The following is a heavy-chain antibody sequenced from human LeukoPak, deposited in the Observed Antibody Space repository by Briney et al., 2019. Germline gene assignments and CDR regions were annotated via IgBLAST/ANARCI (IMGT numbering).Heavy chain of an antibody. J-gene: IGHJ4*02. Sequence: PGGSLRLSCAASGFTFSSYGMHWVRQAPGKGLEWVAVIWYDGSNKYYADSVKGRFTISRDNAKNTLYLQMNSLRAEDTAVYYCARDQTSYYDSSGYSYYFDYWGQGTLAIVSS. D-gene: IGHD3-22*01. V-gene: IGHV3-33*01. CDR3: ARDQTSYYDSSGYSYYFDY. CDR1: GFTFSSYG. CDR2: IWYDGSNK.